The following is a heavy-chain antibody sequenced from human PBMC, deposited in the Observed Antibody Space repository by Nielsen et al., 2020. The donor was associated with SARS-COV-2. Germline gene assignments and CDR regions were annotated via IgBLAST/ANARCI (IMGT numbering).Heavy chain of an antibody. J-gene: IGHJ4*02. Sequence: GGSLRLSCAASGFTFDDYAMHWVRQAPGKGLEWVSGISWNSGSIGYADSVKGRFTISRDNAKNSLYLQMNSLRAEDTALYYCAKGEMATIFSAFDYWGQGTLVTVSS. CDR1: GFTFDDYA. V-gene: IGHV3-9*01. CDR3: AKGEMATIFSAFDY. CDR2: ISWNSGSI. D-gene: IGHD5-24*01.